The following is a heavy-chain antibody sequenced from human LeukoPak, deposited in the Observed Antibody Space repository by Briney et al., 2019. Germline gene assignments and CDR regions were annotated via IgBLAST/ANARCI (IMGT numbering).Heavy chain of an antibody. V-gene: IGHV3-74*01. D-gene: IGHD6-13*01. CDR2: INSDGSSI. CDR3: TRDREQQPTYDY. J-gene: IGHJ4*02. CDR1: GFTFSSYW. Sequence: PGGSLRLSCAASGFTFSSYWMHWVRQAPGKGLVWVSRINSDGSSISYADSVKGRFTTSRDNAKDTLYLQMNSLRAEDTAVYYCTRDREQQPTYDYWGQGTLVTVSS.